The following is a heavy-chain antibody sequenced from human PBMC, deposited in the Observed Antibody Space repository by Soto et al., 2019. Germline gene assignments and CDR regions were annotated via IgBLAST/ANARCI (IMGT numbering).Heavy chain of an antibody. CDR3: ARDLIVDGPDNYAMDV. J-gene: IGHJ6*02. V-gene: IGHV1-2*02. CDR2: INPNSSGT. CDR1: GYSLRGSY. Sequence: ASVNVSCKASGYSLRGSYIHWVRQTPGQGLEWMGWINPNSSGTVYAQKFQGRVTMTRDTSLTTVYMQLNRLTSDDSAVYYCARDLIVDGPDNYAMDVWGQGTTVTVSS. D-gene: IGHD3-22*01.